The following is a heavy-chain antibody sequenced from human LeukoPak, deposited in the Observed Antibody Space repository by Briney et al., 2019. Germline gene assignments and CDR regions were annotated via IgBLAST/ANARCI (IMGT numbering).Heavy chain of an antibody. Sequence: GGSLRLSCEGSAFIFSGHWMNWVRQTPGKGLEWVASIKEDGSERQYVYSVKGRFTISRDNAKNSLYLQMNSLRDEDTAVYYCARDPYYYDSSGYYSTDYWGQGTLVTVSS. J-gene: IGHJ4*02. CDR3: ARDPYYYDSSGYYSTDY. V-gene: IGHV3-7*01. CDR1: AFIFSGHW. D-gene: IGHD3-22*01. CDR2: IKEDGSER.